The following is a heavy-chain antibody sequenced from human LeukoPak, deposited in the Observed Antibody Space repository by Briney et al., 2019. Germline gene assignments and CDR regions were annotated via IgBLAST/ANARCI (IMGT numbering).Heavy chain of an antibody. V-gene: IGHV3-66*04. J-gene: IGHJ5*02. CDR2: IYSGGST. D-gene: IGHD1-26*01. Sequence: GGSLRLSCAASGFTVSSNSMSWVRQAPGKGLEWVSIIYSGGSTYNADSVKGRFTISRDNSKNTLYLQMNSLRAEDTAVYYCARHAGELSVFDTWGQGMLVIVFS. CDR1: GFTVSSNS. CDR3: ARHAGELSVFDT.